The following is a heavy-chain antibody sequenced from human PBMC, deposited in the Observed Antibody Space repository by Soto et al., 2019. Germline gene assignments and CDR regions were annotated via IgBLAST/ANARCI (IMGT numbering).Heavy chain of an antibody. CDR3: PRDTSSGCDY. Sequence: EVQLVEYGGGLVKPGGSLRLTSAATGFTFSSYWMSRRHEDPGKGLEWVANIKQDGSEKYYVDSVKGRFTTSRDNAKNSLYLQMNSLRVVDTAVYYCPRDTSSGCDYWGQGTLVTVSS. CDR1: GFTFSSYW. V-gene: IGHV3-7*04. J-gene: IGHJ4*02. CDR2: IKQDGSEK. D-gene: IGHD6-19*01.